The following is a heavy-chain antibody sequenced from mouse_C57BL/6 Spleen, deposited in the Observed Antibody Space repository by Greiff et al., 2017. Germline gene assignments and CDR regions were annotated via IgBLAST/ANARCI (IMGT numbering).Heavy chain of an antibody. D-gene: IGHD2-1*01. Sequence: VKLQESGAELVKPGASVKISCKASGYAFSSYWMNWVKQRPGKGLEWIGQIYPGDGDTNYNGKFKGKATLTADKSSSTAYMQLSSLTSEDSAVYFCARSPYGNGDYWGQGTTLTVSS. J-gene: IGHJ2*01. CDR1: GYAFSSYW. CDR2: IYPGDGDT. CDR3: ARSPYGNGDY. V-gene: IGHV1-80*01.